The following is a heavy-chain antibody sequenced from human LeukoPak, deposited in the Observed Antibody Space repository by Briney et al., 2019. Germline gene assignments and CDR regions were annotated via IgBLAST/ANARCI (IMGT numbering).Heavy chain of an antibody. V-gene: IGHV3-30*03. J-gene: IGHJ4*02. CDR1: GFTFSDYG. CDR3: ARDPRTVRI. D-gene: IGHD1-1*01. CDR2: KSYDGSNK. Sequence: GGSLTLSCTASGFTFSDYGMHWVRQAPGKGLEWVAVKSYDGSNKYYADSVKGRFTISRDNAKNLLYLQMDSLRVEDTAIYYCARDPRTVRIWGQGTLVTVSS.